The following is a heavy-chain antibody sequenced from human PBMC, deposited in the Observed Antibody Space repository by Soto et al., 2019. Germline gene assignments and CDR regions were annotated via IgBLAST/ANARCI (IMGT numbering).Heavy chain of an antibody. V-gene: IGHV3-15*01. CDR1: GFTFNNAW. CDR3: TTGLSNGYYNFDY. D-gene: IGHD3-22*01. CDR2: IKGEADGGTT. J-gene: IGHJ4*02. Sequence: GVLRLSCAASGFTFNNAWMSWVRQAPGKGLEWVGRIKGEADGGTTDYAAPVKGRITISRDHSKDTLYLQMNSLKTEDTAVYYCTTGLSNGYYNFDYWGQGT.